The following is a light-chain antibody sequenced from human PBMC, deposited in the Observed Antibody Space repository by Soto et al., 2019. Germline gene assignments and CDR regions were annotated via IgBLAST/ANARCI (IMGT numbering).Light chain of an antibody. CDR3: LPDYTTPST. CDR1: QGISNG. V-gene: IGKV1-27*01. J-gene: IGKJ2*01. CDR2: VAS. Sequence: DIQVTQSPSSLSASVGDRVTITCRASQGISNGLSWYQQKPGQAPTLLIYVASNLQSGVQSRFRRSGSAPPFTLPTSSLQPEDVATYYCLPDYTTPSTFRLGTKLEIK.